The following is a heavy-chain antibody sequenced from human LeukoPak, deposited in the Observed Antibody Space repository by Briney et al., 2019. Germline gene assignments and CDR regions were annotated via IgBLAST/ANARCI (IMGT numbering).Heavy chain of an antibody. V-gene: IGHV3-30-3*01. CDR3: ARVLGLFHDPYYFDY. Sequence: GGSLRLSCAASGFTFSSYAMHWVRQAPGKGLEWVAVISYDGSNKYYADSVKGRFTISRDNSKNTLYLQMNSLRAEDTAVYYCARVLGLFHDPYYFDYWGQGALVTVSS. D-gene: IGHD3-22*01. J-gene: IGHJ4*02. CDR1: GFTFSSYA. CDR2: ISYDGSNK.